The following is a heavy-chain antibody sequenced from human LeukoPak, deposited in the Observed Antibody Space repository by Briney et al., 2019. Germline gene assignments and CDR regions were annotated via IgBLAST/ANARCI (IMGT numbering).Heavy chain of an antibody. D-gene: IGHD5-24*01. CDR3: AKGDGLEYYFDY. J-gene: IGHJ4*02. Sequence: GGSLRLSCAASGFTFDDYAMHWVRQAPGKGLEWVSTINWDSDRTDYADSVKGRFTISRDNAKNSLYLQMNSLRPEDTALYYCAKGDGLEYYFDYWGQGILVTVSS. V-gene: IGHV3-9*01. CDR2: INWDSDRT. CDR1: GFTFDDYA.